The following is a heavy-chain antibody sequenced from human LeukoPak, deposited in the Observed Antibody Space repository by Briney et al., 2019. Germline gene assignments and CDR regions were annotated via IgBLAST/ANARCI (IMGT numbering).Heavy chain of an antibody. D-gene: IGHD3-10*01. V-gene: IGHV1-8*02. CDR3: ARTFTMVRGNERGFDP. CDR2: MNPNSGNT. J-gene: IGHJ5*02. Sequence: GASVKVSCKASGYTLTGYYMHWVRQAPGQGLEWMGWMNPNSGNTGYAQKFQGRVTMTRNTSISTAYMELSSLRSEDTAVYYCARTFTMVRGNERGFDPWGQGTLVTVSS. CDR1: GYTLTGYY.